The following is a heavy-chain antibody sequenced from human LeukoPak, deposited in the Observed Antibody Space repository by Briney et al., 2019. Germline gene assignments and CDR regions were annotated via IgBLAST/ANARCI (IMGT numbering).Heavy chain of an antibody. J-gene: IGHJ4*02. V-gene: IGHV3-21*01. D-gene: IGHD3-10*01. Sequence: GGTLRLSCAASGFTFSSYGMSWVRQAPGKGLEWFSSISSSSSYIYYVDSVKGRFTISRDNAKKSVYLQMNSLRAEDTAVYYCAKDDAWLRFGEWSQGTLVTVSS. CDR1: GFTFSSYG. CDR3: AKDDAWLRFGE. CDR2: ISSSSSYI.